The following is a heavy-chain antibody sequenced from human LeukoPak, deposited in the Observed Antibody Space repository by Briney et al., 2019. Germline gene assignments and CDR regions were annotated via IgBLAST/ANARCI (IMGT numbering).Heavy chain of an antibody. Sequence: PGRSLRLSCAASGFTFSSYAMHWVRQAPGKGLEWVAVISYDGSNKYYADSVKGRFTISRDSSKNTLYLQMNSLRVEDTAVYYCARDALYCSTTSCYISYMDAWGKGTTVTVSS. CDR3: ARDALYCSTTSCYISYMDA. CDR2: ISYDGSNK. V-gene: IGHV3-30*01. D-gene: IGHD2-2*01. CDR1: GFTFSSYA. J-gene: IGHJ6*03.